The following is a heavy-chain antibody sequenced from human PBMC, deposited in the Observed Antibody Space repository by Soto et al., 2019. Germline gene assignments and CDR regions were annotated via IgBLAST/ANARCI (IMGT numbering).Heavy chain of an antibody. J-gene: IGHJ4*02. D-gene: IGHD1-7*01. CDR2: NNPNSGGT. Sequence: QVQLVQSGAEVKHPGASMKVSCKASGYTLTGHYMHWVRQAPGQGLEWLGWNNPNSGGTNYAQNFQGRVTMTRDTSISTAYMELSRLTSVDTAVYFCARDDGTTSGVDSWGQGTLVIVSS. V-gene: IGHV1-2*02. CDR1: GYTLTGHY. CDR3: ARDDGTTSGVDS.